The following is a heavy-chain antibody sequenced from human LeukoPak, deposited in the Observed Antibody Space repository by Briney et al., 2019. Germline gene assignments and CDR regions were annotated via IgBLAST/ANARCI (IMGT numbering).Heavy chain of an antibody. V-gene: IGHV1-3*01. Sequence: ASVKVSCKASGYTFTSYAMHWVRQAPGQRLEWMGWINAGNGNTKYSQKFQGRVTITRDTSASTAYMELGSLRSEDTAVYYCARYYDSSGYWEIDYWGQGTLVTVSS. J-gene: IGHJ4*02. CDR3: ARYYDSSGYWEIDY. CDR2: INAGNGNT. D-gene: IGHD3-22*01. CDR1: GYTFTSYA.